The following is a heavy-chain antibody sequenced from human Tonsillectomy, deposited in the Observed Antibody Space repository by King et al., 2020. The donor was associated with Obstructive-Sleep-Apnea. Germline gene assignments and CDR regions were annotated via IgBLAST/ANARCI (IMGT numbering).Heavy chain of an antibody. CDR2: IKHSGST. Sequence: QVQLQQWGAGLLKPSETLSLTCAVFGGSFSDYYWSWIRQPPGKGLEWIGEIKHSGSTNYNPSLKSRVTISVDTSKNQFYLKLNSVTAADTAVYYCARGSGAAAVNWFDPWGQGTLVTVSS. V-gene: IGHV4-34*01. CDR1: GGSFSDYY. J-gene: IGHJ5*02. CDR3: ARGSGAAAVNWFDP. D-gene: IGHD6-13*01.